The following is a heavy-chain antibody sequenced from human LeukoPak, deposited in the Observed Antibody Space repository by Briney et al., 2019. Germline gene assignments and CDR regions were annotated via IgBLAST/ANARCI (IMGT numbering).Heavy chain of an antibody. CDR1: GFTFSNAW. J-gene: IGHJ4*02. D-gene: IGHD3-10*01. CDR3: TTEDLWFGELSDY. CDR2: IKSKTDGGTT. V-gene: IGHV3-15*01. Sequence: GGSLRLSCAASGFTFSNAWMSWVRQAPGKGLEWVGRIKSKTDGGTTDYAAPVKGRFTISRDDSKNTLYLQMNSLKTEDTAVYYCTTEDLWFGELSDYWGQGTLVTVSS.